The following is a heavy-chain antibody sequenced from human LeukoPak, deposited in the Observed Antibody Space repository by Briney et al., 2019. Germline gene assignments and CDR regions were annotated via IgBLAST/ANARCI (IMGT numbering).Heavy chain of an antibody. Sequence: SETLSLTCTVSGGSISTYYWSWIRQPPGKGLEWIGYIYYSGSTNYNPSLKSRVSISVDTSKNQFSLKLSSVTAADTAVYYCAREDPQTTVPEGLDVWGQGTTVTVSS. CDR2: IYYSGST. CDR3: AREDPQTTVPEGLDV. D-gene: IGHD4-17*01. J-gene: IGHJ6*02. CDR1: GGSISTYY. V-gene: IGHV4-59*01.